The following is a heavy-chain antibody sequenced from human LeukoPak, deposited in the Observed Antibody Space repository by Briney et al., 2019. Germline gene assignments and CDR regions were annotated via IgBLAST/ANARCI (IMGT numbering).Heavy chain of an antibody. CDR2: ISAYNGNT. V-gene: IGHV1-18*01. CDR3: ARAGYYDSIGYTNFDY. CDR1: GYTFTSYG. D-gene: IGHD3-22*01. Sequence: ASVKVCCKASGYTFTSYGISWVRQAPGQGLEWMGWISAYNGNTNYAQKLQGRVTMTTDTSTSTAYMELRSLRSDDTAVYYCARAGYYDSIGYTNFDYWGRGTLVTVSS. J-gene: IGHJ4*02.